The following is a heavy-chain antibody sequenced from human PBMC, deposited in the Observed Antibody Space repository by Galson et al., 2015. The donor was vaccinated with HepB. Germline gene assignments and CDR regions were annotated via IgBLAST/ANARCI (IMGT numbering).Heavy chain of an antibody. V-gene: IGHV3-48*01. CDR2: ISSSSSTI. CDR1: GFTFSSYS. J-gene: IGHJ6*03. D-gene: IGHD2-2*01. CDR3: ARVLSPYYYYMDV. Sequence: SLRLSCAASGFTFSSYSMNWVRQAPGKGLEWVSYISSSSSTIYYADSVKGRFTISRDNAKNSLYLQMNSLRAEDTAVYYCARVLSPYYYYMDVWGKGTTVTVSS.